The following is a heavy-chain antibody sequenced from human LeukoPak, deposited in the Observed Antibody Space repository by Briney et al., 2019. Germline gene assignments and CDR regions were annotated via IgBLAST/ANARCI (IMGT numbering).Heavy chain of an antibody. CDR2: LHYDGVTT. CDR1: GFTFNNYW. D-gene: IGHD5-12*01. Sequence: GGSLRLSCVASGFTFNNYWMHWVRQVPGKGMVWLSRLHYDGVTTTYADSVKGRFTISRDNAKNTLYQQMNSLRAEDTAVYYCARDARGWTFDYWGQGALVTVPS. J-gene: IGHJ4*02. CDR3: ARDARGWTFDY. V-gene: IGHV3-74*01.